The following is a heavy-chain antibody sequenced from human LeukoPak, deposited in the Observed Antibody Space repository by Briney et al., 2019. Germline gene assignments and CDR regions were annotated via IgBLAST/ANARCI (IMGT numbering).Heavy chain of an antibody. Sequence: SETLSLTCAVYGGSFSGYYWSWIRQPPGKGLEWIGEINHGGSTNYNPSLKSRVTISVDTSKNQFSLKLSSVTAADTAVYYCARGWDAIYSNYETYGMDVWGQGTTVTVSS. J-gene: IGHJ6*02. D-gene: IGHD4-4*01. V-gene: IGHV4-34*01. CDR1: GGSFSGYY. CDR2: INHGGST. CDR3: ARGWDAIYSNYETYGMDV.